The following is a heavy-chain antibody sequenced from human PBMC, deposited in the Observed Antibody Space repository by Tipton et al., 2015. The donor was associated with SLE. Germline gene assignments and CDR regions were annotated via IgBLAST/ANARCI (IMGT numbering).Heavy chain of an antibody. Sequence: SLRLSCSASGFIFSIYGMHWVRQAPGKGLEWVTLIWFDGSNKYYADSVKGRFTISRDNSKNTLYLQMNNLRAEDTAVYYCASGYVPAAVDYWGQGTLVTVSS. D-gene: IGHD2-2*01. J-gene: IGHJ4*02. V-gene: IGHV3-33*01. CDR1: GFIFSIYG. CDR3: ASGYVPAAVDY. CDR2: IWFDGSNK.